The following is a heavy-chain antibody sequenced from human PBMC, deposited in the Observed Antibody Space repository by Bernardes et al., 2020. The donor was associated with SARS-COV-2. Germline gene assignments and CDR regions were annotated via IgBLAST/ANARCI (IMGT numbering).Heavy chain of an antibody. V-gene: IGHV3-66*02. CDR1: GFAVSSHY. J-gene: IGHJ6*02. CDR2: IYTDGRT. Sequence: GSLRLSCAASGFAVSSHYMSWVHQAPGKGPEWVSLIYTDGRTVYADSVKGRFTISRDHSENTVFLQMNSLRPEDSAMYYCAADCSSTSCQASLGYVHYYAMDVWGPGTTVTVSS. CDR3: AADCSSTSCQASLGYVHYYAMDV. D-gene: IGHD2-2*01.